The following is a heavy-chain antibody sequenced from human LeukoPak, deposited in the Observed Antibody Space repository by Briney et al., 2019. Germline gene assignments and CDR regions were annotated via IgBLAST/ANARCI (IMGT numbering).Heavy chain of an antibody. CDR2: ISSSGSTI. D-gene: IGHD1-26*01. J-gene: IGHJ4*02. CDR1: GFTFSDYY. Sequence: GGSLRLSCAASGFTFSDYYMSWIRLAPGKGLEWVSYISSSGSTIYYADSVKGRFTISRDNAKNSLYLQMNSLRAEDTAVYYCARDSSGSYPRSGFFDYWGQGTLVTVSS. CDR3: ARDSSGSYPRSGFFDY. V-gene: IGHV3-11*04.